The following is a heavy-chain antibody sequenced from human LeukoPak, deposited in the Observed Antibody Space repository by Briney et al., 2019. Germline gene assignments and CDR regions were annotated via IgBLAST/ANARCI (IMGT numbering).Heavy chain of an antibody. CDR3: AKPKGITMVRGVADYYYYMDV. D-gene: IGHD3-10*01. V-gene: IGHV3-43*01. J-gene: IGHJ6*03. Sequence: GGSLRLSCAASGFTFDDYSMHWVRQAPGKGLEWVSLISWDGGSTYYADSVKGRFTISRDNSKNTLYLQMNSLRAEDTAVYYCAKPKGITMVRGVADYYYYMDVWGKGTTVTISS. CDR2: ISWDGGST. CDR1: GFTFDDYS.